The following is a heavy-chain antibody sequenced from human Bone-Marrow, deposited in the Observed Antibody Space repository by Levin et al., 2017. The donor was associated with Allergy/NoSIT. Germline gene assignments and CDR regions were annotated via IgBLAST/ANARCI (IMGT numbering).Heavy chain of an antibody. CDR1: GFPFNSYA. V-gene: IGHV3-23*01. J-gene: IGHJ4*02. CDR2: LSAGGDGT. CDR3: AKDRGGYSYGHGFDY. Sequence: GESLKISCAASGFPFNSYAMSWVRQVPGKGLEWVSGLSAGGDGTNYADSVKGRFTLSRANSKNTLYLQLSSLRADDTAVYYGAKDRGGYSYGHGFDYWGQGTLVTVSS. D-gene: IGHD5-18*01.